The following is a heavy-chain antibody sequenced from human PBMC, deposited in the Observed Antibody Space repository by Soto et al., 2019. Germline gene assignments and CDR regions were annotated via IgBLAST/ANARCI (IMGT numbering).Heavy chain of an antibody. CDR3: ARGGDYVWGSYRPMGAFDI. D-gene: IGHD3-16*02. J-gene: IGHJ3*02. CDR1: GGTFSSYA. V-gene: IGHV1-69*06. CDR2: LIPIFGTA. Sequence: QVQLVQSGAEVKKPGSSVKVSCKASGGTFSSYAISWVRQAPGQGLEWMGGLIPIFGTANYAQKFQGRVTITTDKSTSTAYMGMSSLRSEDTAVYYCARGGDYVWGSYRPMGAFDIWCQGTMVTVSS.